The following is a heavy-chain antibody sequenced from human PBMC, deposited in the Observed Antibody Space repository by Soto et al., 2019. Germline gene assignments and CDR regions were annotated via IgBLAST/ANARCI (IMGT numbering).Heavy chain of an antibody. J-gene: IGHJ4*02. CDR3: AREVPAAFDY. D-gene: IGHD2-2*01. V-gene: IGHV3-21*06. Sequence: PGGSLRLSCAASGFTFSSYSMNWVRQAPGKGLEWVSSIIIIFFYIYYADSVKGGFTISRDNAKNSFYLKMNSLRAEDTAVYYCAREVPAAFDYGGQGTLVTVSS. CDR1: GFTFSSYS. CDR2: IIIIFFYI.